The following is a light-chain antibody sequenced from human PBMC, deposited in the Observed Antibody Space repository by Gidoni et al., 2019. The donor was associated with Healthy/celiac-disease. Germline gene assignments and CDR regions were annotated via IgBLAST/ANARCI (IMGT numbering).Light chain of an antibody. Sequence: QSALTQPASVSGSHGQSITISCTGTSSDVGGYNYVSWYQQHPGKAPKLMIYDVSNRPSGVSNRFSGSKSGNTASLTISGLQAEDEADYYCSSYTSSSTPPYVFGTGTKVTVL. J-gene: IGLJ1*01. CDR2: DVS. V-gene: IGLV2-14*01. CDR1: SSDVGGYNY. CDR3: SSYTSSSTPPYV.